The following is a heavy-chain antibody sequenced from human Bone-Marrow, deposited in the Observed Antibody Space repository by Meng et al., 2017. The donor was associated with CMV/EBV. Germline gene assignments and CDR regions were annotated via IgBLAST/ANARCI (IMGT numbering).Heavy chain of an antibody. CDR1: GFTFRDYY. V-gene: IGHV3-11*01. Sequence: CAASGFTFRDYYMNWIRQASGKGLEWVSYISRGANVIYYADSVKGRFTISRDNAKDSLYLQLNSLRAEDTAVYYCARQVLGTYYFDYWGQGTLVTVSS. D-gene: IGHD3-16*01. CDR2: ISRGANVI. J-gene: IGHJ4*02. CDR3: ARQVLGTYYFDY.